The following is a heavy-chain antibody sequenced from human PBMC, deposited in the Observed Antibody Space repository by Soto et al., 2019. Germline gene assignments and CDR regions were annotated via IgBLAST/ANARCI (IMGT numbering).Heavy chain of an antibody. D-gene: IGHD5-18*01. CDR3: ARGRIQLGVFDY. J-gene: IGHJ4*02. CDR1: GGTFSSYA. V-gene: IGHV1-69*01. CDR2: IIPIFGTA. Sequence: QVQLVQSGAEVKKPGSSVKGSCKASGGTFSSYAISWVRQAPGQGLEWMGGIIPIFGTANYAQKVQGRVTITADESTSTAYMELISLRSEDTAVYDCARGRIQLGVFDYWGQGTLVTVSS.